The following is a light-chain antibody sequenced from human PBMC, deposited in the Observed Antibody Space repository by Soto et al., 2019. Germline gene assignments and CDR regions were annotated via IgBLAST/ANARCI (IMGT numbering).Light chain of an antibody. V-gene: IGKV3-20*01. CDR2: GAS. Sequence: EIVLTQSPGTLSLSPGERATLSCRARQSVSSSYLAWYQQKPGQAPRLLIYGASSRATGLPDRFSGSGSGTDFTLTISRLEPEDFAVHYCQQYGSSPTWTVGQGTKVEIK. CDR3: QQYGSSPTWT. J-gene: IGKJ1*01. CDR1: QSVSSSY.